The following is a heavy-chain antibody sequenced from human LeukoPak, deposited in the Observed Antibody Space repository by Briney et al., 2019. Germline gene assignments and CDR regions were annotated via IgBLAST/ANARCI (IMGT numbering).Heavy chain of an antibody. CDR1: GGSFSGYY. D-gene: IGHD5-18*01. J-gene: IGHJ4*02. CDR3: ARRGYSYGFYYFDY. CDR2: INHSGST. Sequence: PSETLSLTCAVYGGSFSGYYWSWIRQPPGKGLEWIGEINHSGSTNYNPSLKSRVTISADTSKNQFSLKLSSVTAADTAVYYCARRGYSYGFYYFDYWGQGTLVTVSS. V-gene: IGHV4-34*01.